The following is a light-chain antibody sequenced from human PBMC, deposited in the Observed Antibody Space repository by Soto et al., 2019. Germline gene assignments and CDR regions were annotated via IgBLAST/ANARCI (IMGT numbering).Light chain of an antibody. J-gene: IGKJ1*01. CDR3: QQYYSYPRV. CDR2: AAS. Sequence: DIQMTQSPSTLSASVGDRVTITCRASQSISRSLAWYQHQPGKAPKLLIYAASTLQSGVPSRFSGSGSGTDFTLTISCLQSEDFATYYCQQYYSYPRVFGQGTKVDIK. V-gene: IGKV1-5*01. CDR1: QSISRS.